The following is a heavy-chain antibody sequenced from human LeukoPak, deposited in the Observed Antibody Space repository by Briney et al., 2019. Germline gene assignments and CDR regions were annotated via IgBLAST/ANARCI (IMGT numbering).Heavy chain of an antibody. CDR1: GYTLTMHY. J-gene: IGHJ3*02. CDR3: ARETYYYDSSGYYYAFDI. V-gene: IGHV1-46*01. Sequence: ASVNVSCRTSGYTLTMHYMHWVRQAPGQGREWMGIINPSGGSTSYAQKFQGRVTMTRDASTSAVYMELSSLRSEDTAVYYCARETYYYDSSGYYYAFDIWGQGTMVTVSS. D-gene: IGHD3-22*01. CDR2: INPSGGST.